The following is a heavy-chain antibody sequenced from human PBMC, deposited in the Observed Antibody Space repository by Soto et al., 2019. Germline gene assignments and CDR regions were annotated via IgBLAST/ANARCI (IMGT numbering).Heavy chain of an antibody. D-gene: IGHD3-16*02. J-gene: IGHJ3*02. V-gene: IGHV3-23*01. Sequence: EVQLLESGGGLVQPGGSLRLSCAASGFTFSSYAMSWVRQAPGKGLEWVSAISGSGGSTYYADSVKGRFTISRDNSKNTLYLQMNSLRAEDTAVYYCAKDSPFTYDYIWGSYRYTAGAFDIWGQGTMVTVSS. CDR1: GFTFSSYA. CDR2: ISGSGGST. CDR3: AKDSPFTYDYIWGSYRYTAGAFDI.